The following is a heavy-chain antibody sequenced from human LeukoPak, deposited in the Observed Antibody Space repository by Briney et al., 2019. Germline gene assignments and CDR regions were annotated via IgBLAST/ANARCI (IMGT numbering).Heavy chain of an antibody. CDR3: ARDGDIVVVPAAISGMYYYYGMDV. Sequence: SETLSLPCTVSGGSISSYYWSWIRQPAGKGLEWIGRIYTSGSTNYNPSLNSRVTMSVDTSKNQFSLKLSAVTAADTAVYYCARDGDIVVVPAAISGMYYYYGMDVWGQGTTVTVSS. D-gene: IGHD2-2*02. CDR2: IYTSGST. J-gene: IGHJ6*02. V-gene: IGHV4-4*07. CDR1: GGSISSYY.